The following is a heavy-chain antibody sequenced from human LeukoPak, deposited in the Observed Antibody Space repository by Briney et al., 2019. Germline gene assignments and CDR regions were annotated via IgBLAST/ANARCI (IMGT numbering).Heavy chain of an antibody. V-gene: IGHV4-59*01. J-gene: IGHJ4*02. CDR1: GGSISSYY. Sequence: SETLSLTCTVSGGSISSYYWSRIRQPPGKGLEWIGYIYYSGRTNYNPSLKSRVTISVDTSKNQFSLKLSSVTAADTAVYYCASYGSGSYSFDYWGQGTLVTVSS. CDR3: ASYGSGSYSFDY. D-gene: IGHD3-10*01. CDR2: IYYSGRT.